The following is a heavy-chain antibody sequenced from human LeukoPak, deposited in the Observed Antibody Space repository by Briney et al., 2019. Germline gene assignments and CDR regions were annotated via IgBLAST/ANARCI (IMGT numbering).Heavy chain of an antibody. CDR3: ARDRKEWNL. J-gene: IGHJ4*02. Sequence: GGSLRLSRAASGFTFSTYNMNWVRQAPGKGLEWLSYISSSSNTIYYADSVKGRFTISRDNAKNSLYLQMDSLRDEDTAVYYCARDRKEWNLWGQGTLVTVSS. CDR2: ISSSSNTI. CDR1: GFTFSTYN. D-gene: IGHD3-3*01. V-gene: IGHV3-48*02.